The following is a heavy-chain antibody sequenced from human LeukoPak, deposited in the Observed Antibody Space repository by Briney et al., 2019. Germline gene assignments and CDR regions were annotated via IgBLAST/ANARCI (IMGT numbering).Heavy chain of an antibody. J-gene: IGHJ4*02. D-gene: IGHD2-15*01. CDR2: INSEGSRT. V-gene: IGHV3-74*01. Sequence: GGSLRLSCAASGFTFSSYWMHWVRQAPGKGLVWVSRINSEGSRTFYADSVKGRFTISRDNSMNTLYLQMNSLRAEDTAVYFCAGDLYCSGGSCLYFDYWGQGTLVTVSS. CDR1: GFTFSSYW. CDR3: AGDLYCSGGSCLYFDY.